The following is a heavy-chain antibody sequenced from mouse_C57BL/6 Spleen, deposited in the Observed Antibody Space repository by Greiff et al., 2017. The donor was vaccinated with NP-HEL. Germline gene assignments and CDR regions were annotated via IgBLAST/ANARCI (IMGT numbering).Heavy chain of an antibody. D-gene: IGHD2-1*01. V-gene: IGHV1-82*01. CDR1: GYAFSSSW. CDR2: IYPGDGDT. J-gene: IGHJ4*01. CDR3: ARFYYGNYFYAMDY. Sequence: VQLQQSGPELVKPGASVKISCKASGYAFSSSWMNWVKQRPGKGLEWIGRIYPGDGDTNYNGKFKGKATLTADKSSSTAYMQLSSLTSEDSAVYFCARFYYGNYFYAMDYWGQGTSVTVSS.